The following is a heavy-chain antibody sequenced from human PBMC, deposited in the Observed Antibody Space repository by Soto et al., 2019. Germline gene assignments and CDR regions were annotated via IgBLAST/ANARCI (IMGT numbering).Heavy chain of an antibody. J-gene: IGHJ4*02. CDR1: GFTFSSYD. CDR3: ARAISEVVRGVIMTYFDY. CDR2: IGTAGDT. V-gene: IGHV3-13*01. Sequence: ESGGGLVQPGGSLRLSCAASGFTFSSYDMHWVRQATGKGLEWVSAIGTAGDTYYPGSVKGRFTISRENAKNSLYLQMNSLRAGDTAVYYCARAISEVVRGVIMTYFDYWGQGTLVTVSS. D-gene: IGHD3-10*01.